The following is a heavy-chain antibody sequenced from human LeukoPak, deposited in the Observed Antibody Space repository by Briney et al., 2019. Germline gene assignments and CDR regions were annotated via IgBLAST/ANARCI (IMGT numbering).Heavy chain of an antibody. Sequence: GGSLRLSCAASGFTFSSYAMSWVRQAPGKGLEWVSAISSSGGTTHYADSVKGRFTISRDNSKKTLYVQMNSLRAEDTAVYYCAKHLSSWYYMDVWGKETTVTVS. D-gene: IGHD6-13*01. CDR1: GFTFSSYA. CDR3: AKHLSSWYYMDV. J-gene: IGHJ6*03. CDR2: ISSSGGTT. V-gene: IGHV3-23*01.